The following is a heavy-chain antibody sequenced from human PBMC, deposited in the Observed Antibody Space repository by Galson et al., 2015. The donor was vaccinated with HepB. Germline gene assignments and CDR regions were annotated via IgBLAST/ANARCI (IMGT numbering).Heavy chain of an antibody. D-gene: IGHD4-17*01. CDR2: ISSSSSYT. Sequence: SLRLSCAASGFTFSDYYMSWIRQAPGKGLEWVSYISSSSSYTNYADSVKGRFTISRDNAKNSLYLQMNSLRAEDTAVYYCARDRTTWDYYYYMDVWGKGTTVTVSS. V-gene: IGHV3-11*06. J-gene: IGHJ6*03. CDR1: GFTFSDYY. CDR3: ARDRTTWDYYYYMDV.